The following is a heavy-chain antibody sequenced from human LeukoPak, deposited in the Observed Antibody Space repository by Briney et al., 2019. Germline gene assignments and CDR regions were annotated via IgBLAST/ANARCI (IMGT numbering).Heavy chain of an antibody. CDR2: MNPSGGST. CDR3: ARDTSPVYGSGSYDFDY. CDR1: GYTFTIYY. Sequence: ASVKVSCKASGYTFTIYYRHWVRQAPGQGLDWMGIMNPSGGSTSYAQKFQGRVTMTRDTSTSTVYMELSSLRSEDTAVYYCARDTSPVYGSGSYDFDYWGQGTLVTVSS. D-gene: IGHD3-10*01. V-gene: IGHV1-46*01. J-gene: IGHJ4*02.